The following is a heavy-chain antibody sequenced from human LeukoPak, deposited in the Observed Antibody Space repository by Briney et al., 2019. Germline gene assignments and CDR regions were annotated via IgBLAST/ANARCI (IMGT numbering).Heavy chain of an antibody. CDR1: GGTFSSYA. Sequence: GASVKVSCRASGGTFSSYAISWVRQAPGQGLEWMGRIIPILGIANYAQKFQGRVTITADKSTSTAYMELSSLRSEDTAVYYCARDLRSGYCSGGSCHAATYTDYWGQGTLVTVSS. J-gene: IGHJ4*02. V-gene: IGHV1-69*04. CDR3: ARDLRSGYCSGGSCHAATYTDY. CDR2: IIPILGIA. D-gene: IGHD2-15*01.